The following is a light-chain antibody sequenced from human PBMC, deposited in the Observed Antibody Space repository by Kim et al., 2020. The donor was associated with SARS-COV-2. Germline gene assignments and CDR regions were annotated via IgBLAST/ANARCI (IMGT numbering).Light chain of an antibody. CDR2: DVN. V-gene: IGLV2-14*03. J-gene: IGLJ2*01. CDR3: SSYSTGSTLVV. Sequence: QSITISCAGTSSDNGGSDSVSWYQQHPGRAPKLMVFDVNNRPSWISDRFLGSKSGNTASLTIFGLQADDEADYYCSSYSTGSTLVVFGGGTQLTVL. CDR1: SSDNGGSDS.